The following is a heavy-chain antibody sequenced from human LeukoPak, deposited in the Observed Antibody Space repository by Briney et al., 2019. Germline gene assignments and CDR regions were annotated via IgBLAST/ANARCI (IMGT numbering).Heavy chain of an antibody. CDR3: ARGHYDILTGYYPFDY. J-gene: IGHJ4*02. Sequence: SETLSLTCTVSGGSISRYYWSWIRQPPGKGLEWIGYIYYSGSTNYNPSLKSRVTISVDTSKNQFSLKLSSVTAADTAVYYRARGHYDILTGYYPFDYWGQGTLVTVSS. CDR2: IYYSGST. D-gene: IGHD3-9*01. V-gene: IGHV4-59*01. CDR1: GGSISRYY.